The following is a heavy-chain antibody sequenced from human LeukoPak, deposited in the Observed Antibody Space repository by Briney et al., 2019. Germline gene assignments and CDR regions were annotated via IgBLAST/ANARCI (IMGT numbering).Heavy chain of an antibody. CDR2: ISSSSSYI. D-gene: IGHD6-6*01. CDR3: ARDSGARYSSSSEWFDP. Sequence: GGSLRLSCAASGLTFSSYSMNWVRQAPGKGLEWVSSISSSSSYIYYADSVKGRFTISRDNAKNSLYLQMNSLRAEDTAVYYCARDSGARYSSSSEWFDPWGQGTLVTVSS. CDR1: GLTFSSYS. V-gene: IGHV3-21*01. J-gene: IGHJ5*02.